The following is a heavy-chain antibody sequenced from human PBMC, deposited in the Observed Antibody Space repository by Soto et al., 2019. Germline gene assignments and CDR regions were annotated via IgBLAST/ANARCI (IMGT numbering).Heavy chain of an antibody. CDR2: INAGNGNT. J-gene: IGHJ6*02. V-gene: IGHV1-3*01. CDR1: GYTFRNYA. Sequence: ASVKVSCKASGYTFRNYAMHWVRQAPGQRLEWMGWINAGNGNTKSSQKFQDRATFTRDTSASTAYMELRSLRSEDTAVYYRARGGSIVVVVADYGMDVWGQGTTVTVS. CDR3: ARGGSIVVVVADYGMDV. D-gene: IGHD2-15*01.